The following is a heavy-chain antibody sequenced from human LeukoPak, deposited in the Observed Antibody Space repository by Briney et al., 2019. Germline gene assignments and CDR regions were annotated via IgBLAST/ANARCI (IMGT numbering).Heavy chain of an antibody. CDR1: GFTFSSYG. D-gene: IGHD3-10*01. J-gene: IGHJ4*02. CDR3: AKNGGLLLWFGEYDY. V-gene: IGHV3-33*06. CDR2: IWYDGSNK. Sequence: GGSLRLSCAASGFTFSSYGMHWVRQAPGKGLEWVAVIWYDGSNKYYADSVKGRFTISRDNSKNTLYLQMNSLRAEDTAVYYCAKNGGLLLWFGEYDYWGQGTLVTVSS.